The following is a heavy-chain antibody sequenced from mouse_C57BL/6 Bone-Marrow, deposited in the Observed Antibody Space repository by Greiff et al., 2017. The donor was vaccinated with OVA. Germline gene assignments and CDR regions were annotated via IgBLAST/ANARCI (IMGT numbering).Heavy chain of an antibody. CDR1: GYTFTDYE. J-gene: IGHJ4*01. V-gene: IGHV1-15*01. Sequence: VQLQQSGAELVRPGASVTLSCKASGYTFTDYEMHWVKQTPVHGLEWIGAIDPETGGTAYNQKFKGKAILTADKSSSTAYMALRSLTSEDSAVYYCTRGYSNYYAMDYWGQGTSVTVSS. D-gene: IGHD2-5*01. CDR3: TRGYSNYYAMDY. CDR2: IDPETGGT.